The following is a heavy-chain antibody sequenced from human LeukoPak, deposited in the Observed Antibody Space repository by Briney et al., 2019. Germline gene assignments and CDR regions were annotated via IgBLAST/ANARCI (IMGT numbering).Heavy chain of an antibody. Sequence: GRSLRLSCAASGFTFSSYGMHWVRQAPGKGLEWVAVIWYDGSNKFYADSVKGRFTISRDNSKNTLFLQMNSLRAEDTAVYCCARVGTVSRVGYYYYGMDVWGQGTTVTVSS. CDR3: ARVGTVSRVGYYYYGMDV. V-gene: IGHV3-33*01. CDR2: IWYDGSNK. J-gene: IGHJ6*02. D-gene: IGHD4-17*01. CDR1: GFTFSSYG.